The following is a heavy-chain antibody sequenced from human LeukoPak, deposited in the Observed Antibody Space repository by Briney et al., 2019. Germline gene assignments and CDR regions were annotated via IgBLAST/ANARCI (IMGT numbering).Heavy chain of an antibody. CDR2: ISSSSSYI. J-gene: IGHJ5*02. Sequence: GGSLRLSCAASGFTFSSYSMNWVRQAPGKGLEWVSSISSSSSYIYYADSVKGRFTISRDNAKNSLYLQMNSLRAEDTAVYYCARDGGGSQQSNWFDPWGQGTLVTVSS. CDR1: GFTFSSYS. D-gene: IGHD1-26*01. CDR3: ARDGGGSQQSNWFDP. V-gene: IGHV3-21*01.